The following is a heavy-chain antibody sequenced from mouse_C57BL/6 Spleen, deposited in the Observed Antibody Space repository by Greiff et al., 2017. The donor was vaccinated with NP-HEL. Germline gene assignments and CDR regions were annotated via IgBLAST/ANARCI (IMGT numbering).Heavy chain of an antibody. Sequence: EVKLMESGGGLVQPGGSLSLSCAASGFTFTDYYMSWVRQPPGKALEWLGFIRNKANGYTTEYSASMKGRFTISRDNSQSILYLQMNALRAEDSATYYCARLLSGAMDYWGQGTSVTVSS. CDR3: ARLLSGAMDY. D-gene: IGHD1-1*02. V-gene: IGHV7-3*01. J-gene: IGHJ4*01. CDR1: GFTFTDYY. CDR2: IRNKANGYTT.